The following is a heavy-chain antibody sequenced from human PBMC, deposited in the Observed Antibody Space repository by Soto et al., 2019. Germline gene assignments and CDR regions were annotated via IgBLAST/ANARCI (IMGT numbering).Heavy chain of an antibody. Sequence: SETLSLTCAVYGGSFSGYYWSWIRQPPGKGLEWIGEINHSGSTNYNPSLKSRVTISVDTAKNQFCLKLSSVTAADTAVYYCARGLHSSGWTDYWGQGTLVTVSS. CDR2: INHSGST. V-gene: IGHV4-34*01. CDR3: ARGLHSSGWTDY. D-gene: IGHD6-19*01. CDR1: GGSFSGYY. J-gene: IGHJ4*02.